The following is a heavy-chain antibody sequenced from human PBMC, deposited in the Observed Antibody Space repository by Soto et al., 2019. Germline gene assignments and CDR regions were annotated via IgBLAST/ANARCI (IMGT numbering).Heavy chain of an antibody. CDR3: AIGAGWNYYYYGMDV. CDR1: GFTFSSYA. Sequence: GGSLRLSCAASGFTFSSYAMSWVRQAPGKGLEWVSAISGSGGSTYYADSVKGRFTISRDNSKNTLYLQMNSLRAEDTAVYYCAIGAGWNYYYYGMDVWGQGTAVTVSS. D-gene: IGHD3-16*01. V-gene: IGHV3-23*01. CDR2: ISGSGGST. J-gene: IGHJ6*02.